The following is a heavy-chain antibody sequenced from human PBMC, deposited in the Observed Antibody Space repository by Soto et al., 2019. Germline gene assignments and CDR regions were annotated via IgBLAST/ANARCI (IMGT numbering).Heavy chain of an antibody. CDR3: ASHPPVNVGMATITGGGVDY. CDR2: SYNGGST. V-gene: IGHV4-39*02. Sequence: QLQLQESGPGLVKPSETLSLTCTVSGGSISSSSYYWGWIRQPPGKGLEWIGGSYNGGSTYSNPSTQSRGTMSVNTSRSHVPLKLASGTGADTVGDYCASHPPVNVGMATITGGGVDYWGQGTLVTVSS. CDR1: GGSISSSSYY. J-gene: IGHJ4*02. D-gene: IGHD5-12*01.